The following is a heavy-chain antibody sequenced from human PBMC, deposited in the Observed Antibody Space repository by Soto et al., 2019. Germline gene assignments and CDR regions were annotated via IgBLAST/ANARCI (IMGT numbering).Heavy chain of an antibody. J-gene: IGHJ4*02. CDR2: IYHSGST. Sequence: PSETVSLTCAVSSGSISSSNWWSWVRQPPGKGLEWIGEIYHSGSTKYNPSLKSRVTISVDKSKNQFSLKLSSVTAADTAVYYCARSVDYIWGSYPDYWGQGTLVTVSS. CDR3: ARSVDYIWGSYPDY. D-gene: IGHD3-16*01. V-gene: IGHV4-4*02. CDR1: SGSISSSNW.